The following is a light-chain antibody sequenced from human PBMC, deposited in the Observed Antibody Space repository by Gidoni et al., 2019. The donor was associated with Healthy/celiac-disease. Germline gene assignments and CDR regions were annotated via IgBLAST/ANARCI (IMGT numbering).Light chain of an antibody. CDR2: EDN. V-gene: IGLV6-57*01. CDR3: QSYDSSNPV. J-gene: IGLJ2*01. CDR1: SGSIDSNY. Sequence: NFMLTQPHSVSESPGKTVTISCTRSSGSIDSNYVQWYQQRPGSSPTTVIYEDNQRPSGVPDRFSGSIDRSSTSVSLTISGLKTEDEADYYCQSYDSSNPVFGGGTKLTVL.